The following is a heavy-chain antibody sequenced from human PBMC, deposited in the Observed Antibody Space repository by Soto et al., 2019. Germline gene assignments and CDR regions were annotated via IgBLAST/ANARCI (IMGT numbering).Heavy chain of an antibody. CDR1: GGSISSSSYY. J-gene: IGHJ4*02. CDR3: ARHPNILTGYCPD. Sequence: SETLSLTCTVSGGSISSSSYYWGWIRQPPGKGLEWIGSIYYSGSTYYNPSLKSRVTISVDTSKNQFSLKLSSVTAADTAVYYCARHPNILTGYCPDWGQGTLVTVSS. V-gene: IGHV4-39*01. CDR2: IYYSGST. D-gene: IGHD3-9*01.